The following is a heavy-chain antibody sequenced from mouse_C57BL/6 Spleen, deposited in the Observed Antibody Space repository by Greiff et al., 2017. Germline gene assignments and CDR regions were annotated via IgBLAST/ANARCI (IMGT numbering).Heavy chain of an antibody. CDR2: IYPGDGDT. V-gene: IGHV1-80*01. J-gene: IGHJ2*01. CDR3: ATDDGYYDFDY. Sequence: QVQLQQSGAELVKPGASVKISCKASGYAFSSYWMNWVKQRPGKGLEWIGQIYPGDGDTNYNGKFKGKATLTADKSSSTAYMQLSGLTSEDSAVYFCATDDGYYDFDYWGQGTTLTVSS. CDR1: GYAFSSYW. D-gene: IGHD2-3*01.